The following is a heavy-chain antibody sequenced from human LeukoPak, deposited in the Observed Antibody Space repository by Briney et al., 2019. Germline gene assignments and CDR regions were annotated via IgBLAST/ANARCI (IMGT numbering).Heavy chain of an antibody. D-gene: IGHD2-8*01. CDR2: IYYSGST. CDR1: GGSISSSSYY. V-gene: IGHV4-39*07. Sequence: PSETLSLTCTVSGGSISSSSYYWGWIRQPPGKGLEWIGSIYYSGSTYYNPSLKSRVTISVDTSKNQFSLKLSSVTAADTAVYYCARDSLLEGTSPMDVWGKGTTVTASS. J-gene: IGHJ6*03. CDR3: ARDSLLEGTSPMDV.